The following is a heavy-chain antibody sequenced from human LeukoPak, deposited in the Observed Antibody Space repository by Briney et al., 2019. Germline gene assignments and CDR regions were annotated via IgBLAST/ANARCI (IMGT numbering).Heavy chain of an antibody. CDR3: ARDRTAGEGATFDYYGMDV. Sequence: PGGSLRLSCAASGFTFSSYAMHWVRQAPGKGLEWVAVISYDGSNKYYADSVKGRFTISRDNSKNTLYLQMNSLRAEDTAVYYCARDRTAGEGATFDYYGMDVWGQGTTVTVSS. D-gene: IGHD1-26*01. CDR2: ISYDGSNK. J-gene: IGHJ6*02. V-gene: IGHV3-30*14. CDR1: GFTFSSYA.